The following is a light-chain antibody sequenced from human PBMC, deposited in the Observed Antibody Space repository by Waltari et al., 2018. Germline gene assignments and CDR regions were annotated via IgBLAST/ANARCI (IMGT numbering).Light chain of an antibody. CDR2: GAS. Sequence: IQMTQSPSSVSASVGDRVTVTCRASQGINSWLVWYQQKPGRAPKLLIYGASSLQSGVPSRFSGSGSGTDFTLTISSLQPDDFATYYCQQAASFPLTFGGGTKVEIK. V-gene: IGKV1-12*01. CDR1: QGINSW. J-gene: IGKJ4*01. CDR3: QQAASFPLT.